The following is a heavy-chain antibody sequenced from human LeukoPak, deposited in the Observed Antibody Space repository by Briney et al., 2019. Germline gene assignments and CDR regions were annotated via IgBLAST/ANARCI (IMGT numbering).Heavy chain of an antibody. V-gene: IGHV3-74*01. J-gene: IGHJ4*02. D-gene: IGHD3-22*01. CDR1: GLTFSSCW. CDR3: ARVRGYDTSDYDY. Sequence: PGGSLRLSCAASGLTFSSCWMHWVRQVPGKGLVWVSRINGVGTSTSYADSVKGRFTISRDNAKNTLFLQMNSMRAEDTAVYYCARVRGYDTSDYDYWGQGTLVTASS. CDR2: INGVGTST.